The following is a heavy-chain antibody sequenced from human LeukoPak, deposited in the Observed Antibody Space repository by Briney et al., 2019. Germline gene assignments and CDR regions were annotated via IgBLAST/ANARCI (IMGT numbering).Heavy chain of an antibody. D-gene: IGHD2-2*01. CDR2: IYYSGST. CDR3: VRTGSTGCY. Sequence: PSETLSLTCTVSGGSISSYYWSWIRQPPGKGLEWIGYIYYSGSTNYNPSLKSRVTISVDTSKNQFSLNLSSVTAAVTVVLDYVRTGSTGCYCGEGTLVTASS. V-gene: IGHV4-59*01. CDR1: GGSISSYY. J-gene: IGHJ4*02.